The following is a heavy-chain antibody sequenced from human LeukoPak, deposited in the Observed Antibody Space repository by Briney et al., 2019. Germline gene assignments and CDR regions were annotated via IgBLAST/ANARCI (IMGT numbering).Heavy chain of an antibody. CDR2: ISGSGGST. J-gene: IGHJ4*02. Sequence: GGSLRLSCAASGFTFSSYAMSWVRQAPGKGLEWVSAISGSGGSTYYADSVKGRFTISRDNSKNTLYLQMNSLRAEDTAVYYCAKDRSFGSGYYFSLKTNYYYFDYWGQGTLVTVSS. V-gene: IGHV3-23*01. CDR1: GFTFSSYA. D-gene: IGHD3-3*01. CDR3: AKDRSFGSGYYFSLKTNYYYFDY.